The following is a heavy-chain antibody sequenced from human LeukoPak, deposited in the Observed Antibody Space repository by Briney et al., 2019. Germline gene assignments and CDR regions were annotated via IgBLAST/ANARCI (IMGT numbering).Heavy chain of an antibody. V-gene: IGHV3-23*01. CDR2: ISGSGGGT. J-gene: IGHJ6*03. CDR3: ATPGGDYYYYYYMDV. CDR1: GFTFNTYP. Sequence: PGGSLRLSCAASGFTFNTYPMSWVRQAPGKGLEWVSVISGSGGGTYYADSVKGRFTISRDNSKNTLYLQMNSLRAEDTAVYYCATPGGDYYYYYYMDVWGKGTTVTVSS. D-gene: IGHD3-16*01.